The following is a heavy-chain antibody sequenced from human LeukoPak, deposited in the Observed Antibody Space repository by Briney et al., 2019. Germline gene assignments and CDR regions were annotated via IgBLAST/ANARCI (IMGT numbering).Heavy chain of an antibody. CDR2: IYTSGST. CDR3: ARQISDYYYYYIDV. J-gene: IGHJ6*03. Sequence: SETLSLTCTVSGGSISSGSYYWSWIRQPAGKGLEWTGRIYTSGSTNYNPSLKSRVTISVDTSKNQFSLKLSSVTAADTAVYYCARQISDYYYYYIDVWGKGTTVTVSS. CDR1: GGSISSGSYY. V-gene: IGHV4-61*02. D-gene: IGHD3-3*01.